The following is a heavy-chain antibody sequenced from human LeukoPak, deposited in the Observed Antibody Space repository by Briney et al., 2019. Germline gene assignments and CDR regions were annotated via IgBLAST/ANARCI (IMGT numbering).Heavy chain of an antibody. D-gene: IGHD3-22*01. CDR2: IYSGGST. V-gene: IGHV3-66*04. CDR3: ARLVYYYDSSGPLRYFDL. CDR1: GFTVSSNY. Sequence: GGSLRLSCAASGFTVSSNYMSWVRQAPGKGLEWVSVIYSGGSTYYADSVKGRFTISRDNAKNTLYLQMNSLRAEDTAVYYCARLVYYYDSSGPLRYFDLWGRGTLVTVSS. J-gene: IGHJ2*01.